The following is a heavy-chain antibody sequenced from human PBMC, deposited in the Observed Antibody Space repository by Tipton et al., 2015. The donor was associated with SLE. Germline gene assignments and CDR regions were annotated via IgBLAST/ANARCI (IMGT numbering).Heavy chain of an antibody. J-gene: IGHJ4*02. V-gene: IGHV5-51*01. CDR3: ARRSQDGCSGFDQGYFDY. Sequence: QLVQSGAEVKKPGESLRISCEGSGYSFTSYWIGWVRQMPGEGLDWMGIIYPGDSGTRYSPPFQGQVTISADKSISTAYLHWSSLKASDTAMYYCARRSQDGCSGFDQGYFDYWGQGTLVTVSS. CDR1: GYSFTSYW. CDR2: IYPGDSGT. D-gene: IGHD5-12*01.